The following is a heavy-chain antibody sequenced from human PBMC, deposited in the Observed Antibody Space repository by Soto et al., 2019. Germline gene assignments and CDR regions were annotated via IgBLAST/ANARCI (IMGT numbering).Heavy chain of an antibody. J-gene: IGHJ6*02. CDR2: ISGYNGDT. CDR3: AKNGHTPYYYYGMDV. V-gene: IGHV1-18*01. D-gene: IGHD2-15*01. CDR1: GYTFSRYG. Sequence: QGQLVQSGPEAKKPGASVKVSCKASGYTFSRYGISWVRQAPGQGLEWMGWISGYNGDTKYAQKVQGRVTMTIDTSTYTAYMELRSLTSDDTAIYYCAKNGHTPYYYYGMDVWGQGTTVTVSS.